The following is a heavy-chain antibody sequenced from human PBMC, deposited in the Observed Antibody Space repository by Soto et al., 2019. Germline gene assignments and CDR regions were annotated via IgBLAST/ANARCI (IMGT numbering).Heavy chain of an antibody. D-gene: IGHD2-15*01. J-gene: IGHJ6*02. CDR3: ARGDCSGGRWSENYYYYAMYV. Sequence: QVQLVQSGADVKKPGSSVKVSCKASGGTFSTYAISWVRQAPGQGLEWMGGIIPIFGKAKYAQKFQGRVTIIADELTNTVYMDLSSLRSEDTAVYYCARGDCSGGRWSENYYYYAMYVWGQGTTVTVSS. CDR1: GGTFSTYA. CDR2: IIPIFGKA. V-gene: IGHV1-69*01.